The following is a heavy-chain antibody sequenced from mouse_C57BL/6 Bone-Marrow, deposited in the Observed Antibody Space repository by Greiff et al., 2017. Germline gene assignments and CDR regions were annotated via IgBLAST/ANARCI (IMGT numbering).Heavy chain of an antibody. V-gene: IGHV2-2*01. J-gene: IGHJ1*03. CDR3: ATYGSSYNGYFDV. CDR1: GFSLTSYG. CDR2: IWSGGST. D-gene: IGHD1-1*01. Sequence: VKLVESGPGLVQPSQSLSITCTVSGFSLTSYGVHWVRQSPGKGLEWLGVIWSGGSTAYNAAFISRLSISKDNSKSQVFFKMNSLQADDTAIYYGATYGSSYNGYFDVWGTGTTVTVSS.